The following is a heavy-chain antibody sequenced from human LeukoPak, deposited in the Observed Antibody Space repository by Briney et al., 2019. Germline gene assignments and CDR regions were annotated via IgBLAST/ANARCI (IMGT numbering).Heavy chain of an antibody. CDR2: ISSSSSYI. CDR1: GFTFSSYS. CDR3: ASVAVAVGDY. J-gene: IGHJ4*02. Sequence: VGSLRLSCAASGFTFSSYSMNWVRQAPGKGLEWVSSISSSSSYIYYADSVKGRFTISRDNAKNSLYLQMNSLRAEDTAVYYCASVAVAVGDYWGQGTLVTVSS. V-gene: IGHV3-21*01. D-gene: IGHD6-19*01.